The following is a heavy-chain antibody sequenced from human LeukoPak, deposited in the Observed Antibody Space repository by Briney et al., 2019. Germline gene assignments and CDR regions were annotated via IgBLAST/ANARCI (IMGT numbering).Heavy chain of an antibody. CDR2: IYHSGST. V-gene: IGHV4-39*07. CDR1: GGSISSSSYY. CDR3: ARDSGGSWNWFDP. Sequence: SETLSLTCTVSGGSISSSSYYWGWIRQPPGKGLEWIGSIYHSGSTYYNPSLKSRVTISVDRSKNQFSLKLSSVTAADTAVYYCARDSGGSWNWFDPWGQGTLVTVSS. D-gene: IGHD2-15*01. J-gene: IGHJ5*02.